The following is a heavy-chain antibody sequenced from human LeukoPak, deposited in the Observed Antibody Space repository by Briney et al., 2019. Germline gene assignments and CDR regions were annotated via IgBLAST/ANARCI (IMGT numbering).Heavy chain of an antibody. CDR3: ARGPPSD. Sequence: GGSLRLSCAASGFTFSSYSMNWVRQAPGKGLEWVSSIGSNSSHIYYADSVKGRFTISRDNAKNSLYLQMNSLRAEDTALYYCARGPPSDWGQGTLVTVSS. J-gene: IGHJ4*02. CDR1: GFTFSSYS. CDR2: IGSNSSHI. V-gene: IGHV3-21*01.